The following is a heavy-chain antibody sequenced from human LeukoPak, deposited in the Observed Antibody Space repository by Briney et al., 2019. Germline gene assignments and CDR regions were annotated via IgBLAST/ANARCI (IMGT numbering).Heavy chain of an antibody. V-gene: IGHV4-34*01. D-gene: IGHD1-26*01. Sequence: SETLSLTCAVYGGSFSGYYWSWIRQPPGKGLEWVGEINHSGSNNYNPSLKGRVTISVDTSKNQFSLKLSSVTAADTAVYYCARAAGRDTTSGLDFDYWGQGILVTVSS. J-gene: IGHJ4*02. CDR1: GGSFSGYY. CDR3: ARAAGRDTTSGLDFDY. CDR2: INHSGSN.